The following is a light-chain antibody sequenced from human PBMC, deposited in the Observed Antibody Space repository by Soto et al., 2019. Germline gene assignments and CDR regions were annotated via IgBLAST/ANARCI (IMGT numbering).Light chain of an antibody. CDR1: QSVSSN. V-gene: IGKV3-15*01. J-gene: IGKJ1*01. Sequence: EIVMTQSPATLSVSPGESATLSCRASQSVSSNLAWYHQKPGQAPRLLIYGASTRATGIPDRFSGSGSGTEFTLTISDLQSEDFAVYYCQQYNNWSPWTFGQGTKVEIK. CDR3: QQYNNWSPWT. CDR2: GAS.